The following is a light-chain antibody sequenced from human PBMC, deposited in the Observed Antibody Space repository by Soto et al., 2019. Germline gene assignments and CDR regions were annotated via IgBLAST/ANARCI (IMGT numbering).Light chain of an antibody. CDR1: SSNIGGNT. CDR2: SNN. J-gene: IGLJ1*01. V-gene: IGLV1-44*01. Sequence: QPVLTQPPSASGTPGQRVTISCSGSSSNIGGNTVNWFQQLPGTAPKVLIYSNNQRPSGVPDRFSGSKSGTSASLAISGLQSEDEADYYCATWDDSLSAYVFGPGTKLTVL. CDR3: ATWDDSLSAYV.